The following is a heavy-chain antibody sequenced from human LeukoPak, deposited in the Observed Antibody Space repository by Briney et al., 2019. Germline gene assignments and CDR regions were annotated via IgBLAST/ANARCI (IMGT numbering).Heavy chain of an antibody. CDR1: GYTFTGYY. CDR2: INPNSGGT. V-gene: IGHV1-2*02. J-gene: IGHJ5*02. CDR3: ARAFPLDNWFDP. Sequence: ASVKVSCKASGYTFTGYYMHWVRQAPGQGLEWMGWINPNSGGTNYAQKFQGRVTMTRDTSISTAYMELSRLRSDDTAVYYCARAFPLDNWFDPWGQGTLVTVSS.